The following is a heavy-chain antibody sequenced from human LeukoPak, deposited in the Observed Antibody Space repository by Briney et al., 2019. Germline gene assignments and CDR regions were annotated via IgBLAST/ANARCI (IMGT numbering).Heavy chain of an antibody. J-gene: IGHJ3*02. V-gene: IGHV1-46*01. CDR3: AAGDPEDAFDI. Sequence: ASVKVSCKASGYTFTGYYMHWVRQAPGQGLEWMGIINPSGGSTSYAQKFQGRVTMTRDTSTSTVYMELSSLRSEDTAVYYCAAGDPEDAFDIWGQGTMVTVSS. CDR2: INPSGGST. D-gene: IGHD4-17*01. CDR1: GYTFTGYY.